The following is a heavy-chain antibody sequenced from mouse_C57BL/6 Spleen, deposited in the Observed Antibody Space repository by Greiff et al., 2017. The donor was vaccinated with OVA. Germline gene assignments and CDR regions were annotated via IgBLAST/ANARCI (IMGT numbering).Heavy chain of an antibody. CDR2: IYTRSGTT. D-gene: IGHD1-1*01. J-gene: IGHJ2*01. CDR1: GYTFTSYG. V-gene: IGHV1-81*01. CDR3: ARRSTVVSPDY. Sequence: QVQLQQSGAELARPGASVKLTCTASGYTFTSYGIRWVKQSTGQGLEWIGEIYTRSGTTYYNEKLKGKATLTADTSSSTAYMVLRRLTAEDSAVYCCARRSTVVSPDYWGQGTTLTVSA.